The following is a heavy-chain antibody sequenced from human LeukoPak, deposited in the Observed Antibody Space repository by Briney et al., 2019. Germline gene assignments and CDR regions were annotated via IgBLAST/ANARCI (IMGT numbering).Heavy chain of an antibody. CDR3: ASGVGAPYYYYYYMDV. V-gene: IGHV4-34*01. CDR1: GGSFSGYY. D-gene: IGHD1-26*01. Sequence: SETLSLTCAVYGGSFSGYYWSWIRHPPGKGLEWIGEINHSGSTNYNPSLKSRVTISVDTSKNQFSLKLSSVSAADTAVYYCASGVGAPYYYYYYMDVWGKGTTVTISS. CDR2: INHSGST. J-gene: IGHJ6*03.